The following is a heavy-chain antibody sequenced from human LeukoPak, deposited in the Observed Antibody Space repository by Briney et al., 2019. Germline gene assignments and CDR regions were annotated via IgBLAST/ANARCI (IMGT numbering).Heavy chain of an antibody. Sequence: GELLRTSCRGLGTGFTSYWTAWGGQMPGKALRGMGIIYPGDSDTRYSPSFQGQVTISADKSISTAYLQWSSLKASDTAMYYCARRRDGYKQFDYWGQGTLVAVSS. CDR1: GTGFTSYW. J-gene: IGHJ4*02. CDR3: ARRRDGYKQFDY. CDR2: IYPGDSDT. V-gene: IGHV5-51*01. D-gene: IGHD5-24*01.